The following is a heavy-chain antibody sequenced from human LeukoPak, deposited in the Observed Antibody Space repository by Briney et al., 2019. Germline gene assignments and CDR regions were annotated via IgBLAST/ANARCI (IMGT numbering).Heavy chain of an antibody. Sequence: GGSLRLSCAASGFTFSSYGMHWVGQAPGKGLEWVAFIRYDGSNKYYADSVKGRFTISRDNSKNTLYLQMNSLRAEDTAVYYCAKERRYYDFWSGLIDYWGQGTLVTVSS. CDR3: AKERRYYDFWSGLIDY. CDR1: GFTFSSYG. J-gene: IGHJ4*02. D-gene: IGHD3-3*01. V-gene: IGHV3-30*02. CDR2: IRYDGSNK.